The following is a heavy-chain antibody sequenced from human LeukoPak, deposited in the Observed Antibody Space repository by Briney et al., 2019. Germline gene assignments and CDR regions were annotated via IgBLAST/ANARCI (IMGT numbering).Heavy chain of an antibody. CDR1: GYTVTGYY. CDR3: ASARGYSDFDSYFDY. V-gene: IGHV1-2*02. D-gene: IGHD5-12*01. J-gene: IGHJ4*02. Sequence: ASVEVSCKASGYTVTGYYMHWVRQAPGQGPEWMGWINPNSGGTNYAQKFQGRVTMTLATSIGTAYMELSRLKSDDTAVYYCASARGYSDFDSYFDYWGQGTLVTVSS. CDR2: INPNSGGT.